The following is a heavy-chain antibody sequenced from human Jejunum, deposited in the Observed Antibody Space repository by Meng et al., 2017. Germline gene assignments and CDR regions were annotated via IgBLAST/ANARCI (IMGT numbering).Heavy chain of an antibody. J-gene: IGHJ4*01. D-gene: IGHD1-26*01. CDR2: IYPNGNT. Sequence: SETLSLTCTVSGGSISSYDWNWIRQPAGEGLEWIGRIYPNGNTNYNPSLRSRVTIAIDTSKNQVSLKVNSVAASDTAVYYCASSAPTTRLRLQTWGHGTRVTVSS. CDR1: GGSISSYD. CDR3: ASSAPTTRLRLQT. V-gene: IGHV4-4*07.